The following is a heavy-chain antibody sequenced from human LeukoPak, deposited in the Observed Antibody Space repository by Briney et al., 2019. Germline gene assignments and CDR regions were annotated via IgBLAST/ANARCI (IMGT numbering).Heavy chain of an antibody. V-gene: IGHV3-48*04. J-gene: IGHJ4*02. D-gene: IGHD5-12*01. CDR3: ARDPRGINFDY. Sequence: GGSLGLSCAASGFRFSDYIMSWVRQAPGKGLGWVSYISGSSDTIYYAASVKGRVTVSRDNAKNSLYLQMNSLTAEDTAVYYCARDPRGINFDYWGQGTLVTVSS. CDR1: GFRFSDYI. CDR2: ISGSSDTI.